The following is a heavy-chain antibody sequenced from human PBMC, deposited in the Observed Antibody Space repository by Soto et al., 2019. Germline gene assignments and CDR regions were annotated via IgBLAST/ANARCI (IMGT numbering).Heavy chain of an antibody. Sequence: GGSLRLSCAASGFTFNTYAMNWVRQAPGKGLERDSAISGSGGSTYNAESVKGRFTISRDNSKNTLYLQMNSLRAEDTAVYYCAKGATSSWYGGQFDCWGQGT. CDR3: AKGATSSWYGGQFDC. CDR2: ISGSGGST. D-gene: IGHD6-13*01. J-gene: IGHJ4*02. CDR1: GFTFNTYA. V-gene: IGHV3-23*01.